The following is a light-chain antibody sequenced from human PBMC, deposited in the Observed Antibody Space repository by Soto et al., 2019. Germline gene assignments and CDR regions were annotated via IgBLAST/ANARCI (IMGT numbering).Light chain of an antibody. Sequence: DIQMTPSPSTLSASVGDRVTITCRASQSISSWLAWYQQKPGKAPKLLIYKASSLESGVPSRFSGSGSGTEFTLTISSLQPDDFATYYCQHYNYYSPWTFGQGTKVDNK. CDR3: QHYNYYSPWT. CDR2: KAS. V-gene: IGKV1-5*03. J-gene: IGKJ1*01. CDR1: QSISSW.